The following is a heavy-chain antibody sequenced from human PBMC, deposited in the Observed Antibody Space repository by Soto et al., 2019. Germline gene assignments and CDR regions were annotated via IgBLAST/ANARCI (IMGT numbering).Heavy chain of an antibody. D-gene: IGHD3-3*01. CDR2: IKSKTDGGTT. J-gene: IGHJ6*02. V-gene: IGHV3-15*01. CDR3: ARDLRITIFGLGPKYYYYGMDV. Sequence: GGSLRLSCAASGFTFSNAWMSWVRQAPGKGLEWVGRIKSKTDGGTTDYAAPVKGRFTISRDDSKNTLYLQMNSLRAEDTAVYYCARDLRITIFGLGPKYYYYGMDVWGQGTTVTVSS. CDR1: GFTFSNAW.